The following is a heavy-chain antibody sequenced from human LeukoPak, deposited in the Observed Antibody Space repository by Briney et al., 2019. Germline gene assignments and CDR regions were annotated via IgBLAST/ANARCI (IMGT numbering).Heavy chain of an antibody. CDR1: GFTFSSYG. CDR2: ISYDGSNK. Sequence: GGSLRLSCAASGFTFSSYGMHWVRQAPGKGLEWVAVISYDGSNKYYADSVKGRFTISRDNSKNTLYLQMNSLRAEDTAVYYCANGLLSGYYGMAFWGQGTTVTVSS. V-gene: IGHV3-30*18. J-gene: IGHJ6*02. CDR3: ANGLLSGYYGMAF.